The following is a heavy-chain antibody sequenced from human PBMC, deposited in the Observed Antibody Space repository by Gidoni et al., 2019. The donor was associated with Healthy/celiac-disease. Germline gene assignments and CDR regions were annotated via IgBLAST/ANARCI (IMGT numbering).Heavy chain of an antibody. CDR1: GFPFSSYS. V-gene: IGHV3-48*01. CDR3: ARDRGYGGNSYDY. CDR2: ISSSSSTI. D-gene: IGHD4-17*01. Sequence: EVQLVESGGGLVQPGGSLRLSCAASGFPFSSYSMNWVRQAPGKGLEWVSYISSSSSTIYYADSVKGRFTISRDNAKNSLYLQMNSLRAEDTAVYYCARDRGYGGNSYDYWGQGTLVTVSS. J-gene: IGHJ4*02.